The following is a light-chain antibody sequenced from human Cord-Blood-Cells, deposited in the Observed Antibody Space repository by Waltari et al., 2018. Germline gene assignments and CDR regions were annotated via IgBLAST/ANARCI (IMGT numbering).Light chain of an antibody. CDR1: QSVSSSY. J-gene: IGKJ1*01. V-gene: IGKV3-20*01. CDR2: GAS. CDR3: QQYGSSSWT. Sequence: ELVLTQSPGTMSLSPGERASQSVSSSYLAWYQQKPGQAPRLLIYGASSRATGIPDRFSGSGSGTDFTLTISRLEPEDVAVYYCQQYGSSSWTFGQGTKVEIK.